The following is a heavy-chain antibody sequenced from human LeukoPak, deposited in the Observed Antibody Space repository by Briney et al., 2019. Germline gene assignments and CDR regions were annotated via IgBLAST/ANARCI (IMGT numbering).Heavy chain of an antibody. V-gene: IGHV3-48*03. CDR1: GFTFSSYE. CDR2: ISSSSSTI. J-gene: IGHJ4*02. CDR3: ARTQEGFWSGYYTGFDY. D-gene: IGHD3-3*01. Sequence: QPGGSLRLSCAASGFTFSSYEMNWVRQAPGKGLEWVSYISSSSSTIYYADSVKGRFTISRDNAKNSLYLQMNSLRAEDTAVYYCARTQEGFWSGYYTGFDYWGQGTLVTVSS.